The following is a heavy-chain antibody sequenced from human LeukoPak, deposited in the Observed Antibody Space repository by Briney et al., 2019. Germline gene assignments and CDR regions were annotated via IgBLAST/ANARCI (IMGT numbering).Heavy chain of an antibody. J-gene: IGHJ4*02. CDR2: IYHSGST. CDR3: ARDLRMGGPWRQFDY. D-gene: IGHD3-16*01. Sequence: PSGTLSLTCAVSGGSISSSNWWSWVRQPPGKGLEWIGEIYHSGSTNYNPSLKSRVTISVDTSKNQFSLQLNSLTAADTAVYYCARDLRMGGPWRQFDYWGQGTLVTVSS. V-gene: IGHV4-4*02. CDR1: GGSISSSNW.